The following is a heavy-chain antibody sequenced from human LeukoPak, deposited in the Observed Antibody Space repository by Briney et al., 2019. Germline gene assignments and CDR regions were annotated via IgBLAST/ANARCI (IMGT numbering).Heavy chain of an antibody. CDR2: ISYDGSNK. J-gene: IGHJ4*02. CDR1: GFTFSSYA. CDR3: ARDFSGGAMDY. D-gene: IGHD3-16*01. Sequence: GGSLRLSCAASGFTFSSYAMHWVRQAPGKGLEWVAVISYDGSNKYYADSVKGRFTISRDNSKNTLYLQMNSLRAEDTAVYYCARDFSGGAMDYWGQGTLVTVSS. V-gene: IGHV3-30-3*01.